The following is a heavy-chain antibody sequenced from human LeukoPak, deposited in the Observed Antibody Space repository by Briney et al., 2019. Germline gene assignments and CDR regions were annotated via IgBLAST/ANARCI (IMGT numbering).Heavy chain of an antibody. Sequence: GRSRGLSCAASGSTFVNYAMHWVRRAPGKGLEWVSIISWNSGHIGYEDSVKGRFTISRDNAKKTMVLQMNTLRAEDTAFYYCAKVRGTYSSGYFFDYWGQGTLVTVSS. V-gene: IGHV3-9*01. CDR3: AKVRGTYSSGYFFDY. J-gene: IGHJ4*02. D-gene: IGHD6-19*01. CDR1: GSTFVNYA. CDR2: ISWNSGHI.